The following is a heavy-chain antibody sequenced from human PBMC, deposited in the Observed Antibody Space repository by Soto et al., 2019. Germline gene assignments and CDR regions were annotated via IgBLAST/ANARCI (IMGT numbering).Heavy chain of an antibody. J-gene: IGHJ4*02. CDR3: ARWVDYSNYFDN. CDR2: IYYSGST. V-gene: IGHV4-31*03. Sequence: SETLSLTCTVSGGSISSGGYYWSWIRQHPGKGLEWIGYIYYSGSTYYNPSLKSRVTISVDTSKNQFSLKLSSVTAADTAVYYCARWVDYSNYFDNWGQGTLVTVSS. CDR1: GGSISSGGYY. D-gene: IGHD4-4*01.